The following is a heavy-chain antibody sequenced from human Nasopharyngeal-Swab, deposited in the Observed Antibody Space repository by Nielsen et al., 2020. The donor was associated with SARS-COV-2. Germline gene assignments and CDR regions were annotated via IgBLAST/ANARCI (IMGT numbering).Heavy chain of an antibody. CDR1: GFTFISYA. J-gene: IGHJ6*03. D-gene: IGHD2/OR15-2a*01. CDR3: AKDTTYFHYMDV. Sequence: ETLSLTCAASGFTFISYAMSWVRQAPGKGLEWVSTIGASGGRTYYADSVRGRLTISRDDSRSTLYLQMNSLRAEDTAVYYCAKDTTYFHYMDVWGKGTTVTVSS. V-gene: IGHV3-23*01. CDR2: IGASGGRT.